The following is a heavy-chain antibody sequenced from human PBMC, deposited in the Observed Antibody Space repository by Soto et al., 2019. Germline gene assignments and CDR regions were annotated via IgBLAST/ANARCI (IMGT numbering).Heavy chain of an antibody. CDR1: GYTFTSYG. CDR2: ISDHNGNT. J-gene: IGHJ4*02. Sequence: QVHLVQSGAEVKKPGASVKVSCKASGYTFTSYGITWVRQAPGQGLEWMGWISDHNGNTDYAQKLQGRVIVTRDTSTSRAYMELRSLISDDTAVYYCARGSYGDYWGQGALVTVSS. CDR3: ARGSYGDY. D-gene: IGHD3-10*01. V-gene: IGHV1-18*01.